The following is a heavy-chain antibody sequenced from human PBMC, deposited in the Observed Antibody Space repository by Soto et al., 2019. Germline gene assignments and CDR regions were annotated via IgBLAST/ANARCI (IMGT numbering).Heavy chain of an antibody. J-gene: IGHJ4*02. Sequence: ASVKVSCKASGFPFTDYGFTWVRQAPGEGLEWMGWISAYTGNTNYAQKVQGRVTMSTDTSTSIAYLELRRLRSDDTAVYYCARGPESRSTAYFDYWGQGTLVTVSS. V-gene: IGHV1-18*01. CDR3: ARGPESRSTAYFDY. CDR2: ISAYTGNT. CDR1: GFPFTDYG. D-gene: IGHD2-2*01.